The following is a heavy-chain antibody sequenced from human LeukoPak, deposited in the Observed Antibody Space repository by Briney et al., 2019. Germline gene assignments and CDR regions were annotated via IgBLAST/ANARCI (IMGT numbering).Heavy chain of an antibody. CDR1: GVSISSSSYC. CDR2: VCYSGST. V-gene: IGHV4-39*01. CDR3: ARQYSGDSRSPFFDY. J-gene: IGHJ4*02. Sequence: EPSETLSLTCTVSGVSISSSSYCWGWIRQPPGKGLEWIGSVCYSGSTYYNPSLKSRVTISVDTSKNQFSLKLSSVTAADTAVYYCARQYSGDSRSPFFDYWGQGTLVTVSS. D-gene: IGHD5-18*01.